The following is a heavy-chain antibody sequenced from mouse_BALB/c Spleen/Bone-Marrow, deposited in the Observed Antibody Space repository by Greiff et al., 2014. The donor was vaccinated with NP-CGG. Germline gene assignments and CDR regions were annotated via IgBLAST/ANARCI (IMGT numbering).Heavy chain of an antibody. J-gene: IGHJ4*01. CDR1: GYTFTSYY. V-gene: IGHV1S56*01. Sequence: VQLQQSGPELVKPGASVRISCNASGYTFTSYYIHWVKQRPGQGLEWIGWIYPGNVNTKYNEKFKGKATLTADKSSSTAYMQLSSVTSEDSAVYFSGRDTMDYWGQGTSVTVSS. CDR3: GRDTMDY. CDR2: IYPGNVNT.